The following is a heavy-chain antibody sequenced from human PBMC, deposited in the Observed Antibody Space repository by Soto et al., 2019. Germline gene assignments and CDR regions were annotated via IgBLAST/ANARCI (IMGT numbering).Heavy chain of an antibody. V-gene: IGHV4-31*03. CDR3: ARGLRLGELSPLFDY. CDR2: IYYSGST. J-gene: IGHJ4*02. D-gene: IGHD3-16*02. Sequence: SETLSLTCTVSGGSISSGGYYWSWIRQHPGKGLEWIGYIYYSGSTYYNPSLKSRVTISVDTSKNQFSLKLSSVTAADTAVYYCARGLRLGELSPLFDYWGQGTLVTVSS. CDR1: GGSISSGGYY.